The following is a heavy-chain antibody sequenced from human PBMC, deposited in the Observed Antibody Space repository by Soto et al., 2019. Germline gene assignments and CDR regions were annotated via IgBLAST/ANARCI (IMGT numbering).Heavy chain of an antibody. J-gene: IGHJ1*01. Sequence: ASVKVSCKASGYTFTNYDINWVRLATGQGLEWMGWMNPNTGNTAYAQRFQGRVTMTRSTSISTAYMELSSLRSEDTAVYYCARVVERGYSYGLGYFQYWGQGTLVTVSS. V-gene: IGHV1-8*01. CDR2: MNPNTGNT. CDR3: ARVVERGYSYGLGYFQY. D-gene: IGHD5-18*01. CDR1: GYTFTNYD.